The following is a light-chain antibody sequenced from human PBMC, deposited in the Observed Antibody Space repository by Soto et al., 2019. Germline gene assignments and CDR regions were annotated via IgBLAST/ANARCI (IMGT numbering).Light chain of an antibody. CDR3: NSYTSSSAHVV. CDR2: DVS. J-gene: IGLJ2*01. V-gene: IGLV2-14*01. Sequence: QSVLTQPGSVSGSPGQSITLSCTGTSSDVGGYNYVSWYQQHTGKAPKLMIYDVSNRPSGVSNRFSGSKSGNTASLTISGLQAEDEADYYCNSYTSSSAHVVFGGGTKLTVL. CDR1: SSDVGGYNY.